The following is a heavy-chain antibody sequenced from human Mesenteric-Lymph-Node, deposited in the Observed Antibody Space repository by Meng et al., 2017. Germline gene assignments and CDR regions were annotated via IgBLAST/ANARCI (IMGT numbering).Heavy chain of an antibody. Sequence: GESLKISCAASGFTFSSYSMNWVRQAPGKGLEWVSSISSSSSYIYYADSVKGRFTISRDNAKNSLYLQMNSLRAEDTALYYCAKDSSGTWGYYYYYGMDVWGQGTTVTVSS. CDR1: GFTFSSYS. CDR3: AKDSSGTWGYYYYYGMDV. V-gene: IGHV3-21*04. CDR2: ISSSSSYI. D-gene: IGHD6-19*01. J-gene: IGHJ6*02.